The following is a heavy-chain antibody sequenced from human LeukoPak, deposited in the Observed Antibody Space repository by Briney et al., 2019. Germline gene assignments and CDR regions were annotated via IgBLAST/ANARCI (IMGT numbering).Heavy chain of an antibody. V-gene: IGHV3-48*04. J-gene: IGHJ6*02. CDR1: GFTFSSHS. Sequence: GGSLRLSCVASGFTFSSHSMNWVRQAPGKGLEWISYISSSSTIIHYVDSVKGRFTISRDNAKNSLYLQMNSLRAEDTAVYYCARGHCTNGVCSKGRRNFYYYGMDVWGQGTTVTVSS. CDR3: ARGHCTNGVCSKGRRNFYYYGMDV. D-gene: IGHD2-8*01. CDR2: ISSSSTII.